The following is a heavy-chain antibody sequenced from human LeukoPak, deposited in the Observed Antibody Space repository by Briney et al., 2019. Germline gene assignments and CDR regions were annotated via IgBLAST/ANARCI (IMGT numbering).Heavy chain of an antibody. D-gene: IGHD4-23*01. CDR3: TTELRWESVGSDY. V-gene: IGHV3-15*01. CDR1: GFTFTDTW. Sequence: PGGSLRLSCVASGFTFTDTWMTWVRQAPGKGLEWVGRIKSFNAGETTEYSAPVRGRFTISRDHSKNTLYLQMNSLKTEDTAVYYCTTELRWESVGSDYWGQGTLVTVSS. CDR2: IKSFNAGETT. J-gene: IGHJ4*02.